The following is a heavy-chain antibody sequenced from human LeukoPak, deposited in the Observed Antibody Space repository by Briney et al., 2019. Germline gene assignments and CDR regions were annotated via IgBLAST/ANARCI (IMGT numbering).Heavy chain of an antibody. CDR3: TRIRDSSGYYLGAFDF. J-gene: IGHJ3*01. V-gene: IGHV4-4*07. CDR2: ISDSAST. Sequence: KPSETLSLTSTVPGASISSYYWSWIRQPAGKGLEWIGRISDSASTDYNPSLKSRVTMSVDTSKNQFSLKLSSVTAADTAVYYCTRIRDSSGYYLGAFDFWGEGTMVTVYS. D-gene: IGHD3-22*01. CDR1: GASISSYY.